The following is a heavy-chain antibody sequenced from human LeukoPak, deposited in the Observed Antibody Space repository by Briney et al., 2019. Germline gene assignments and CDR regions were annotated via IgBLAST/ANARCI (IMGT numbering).Heavy chain of an antibody. CDR1: GGSVSSGGYY. CDR3: ASGARYSSSDY. Sequence: SETLSLTCTVSGGSVSSGGYYWSWIRQHPGKGLEWIGYIYYSGSTYYNPSLKSRATISVDTSKNQFSLKLSSVTAADTAVYYCASGARYSSSDYWGQGTLVTVSS. J-gene: IGHJ4*02. CDR2: IYYSGST. D-gene: IGHD6-6*01. V-gene: IGHV4-31*03.